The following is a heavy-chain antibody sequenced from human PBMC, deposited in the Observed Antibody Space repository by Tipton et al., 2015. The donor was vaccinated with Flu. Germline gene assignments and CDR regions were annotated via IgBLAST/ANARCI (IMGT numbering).Heavy chain of an antibody. CDR2: IYSGGST. Sequence: VQLVQSGGGLIQRGGSLRLSCVVSGFTVSSNYMTWVRQAPGKGLEWVSVIYSGGSTKYADSVKGRFTISRDNSKNTLYLQVNSLRAEDTAGYYWARGRGYCVTTTCLLPVDFGGQGTLVTVSS. CDR1: GFTVSSNY. D-gene: IGHD2-2*01. V-gene: IGHV3-53*01. J-gene: IGHJ4*02. CDR3: ARGRGYCVTTTCLLPVDF.